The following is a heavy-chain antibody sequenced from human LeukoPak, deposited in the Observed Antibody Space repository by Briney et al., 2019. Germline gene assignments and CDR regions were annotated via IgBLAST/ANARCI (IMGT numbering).Heavy chain of an antibody. D-gene: IGHD3-16*01. J-gene: IGHJ3*02. CDR1: GFTFSSYA. CDR3: ARDRVWGVWFVDI. CDR2: ISYDGSNK. Sequence: GGSLRLSCAASGFTFSSYAMHWVRQAPGKGLEWVAVISYDGSNKYYADSVKGRFTISRDNSKNTLYLQMNSLRAEDTAVYYCARDRVWGVWFVDIWGQGTMVTVSS. V-gene: IGHV3-30*04.